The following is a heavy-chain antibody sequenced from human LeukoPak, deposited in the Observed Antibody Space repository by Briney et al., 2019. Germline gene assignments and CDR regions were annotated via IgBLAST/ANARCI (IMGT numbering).Heavy chain of an antibody. J-gene: IGHJ5*02. CDR2: ISGSGGST. V-gene: IGHV3-23*01. CDR1: GFSFSNFA. Sequence: HAGGSLRLSCAASGFSFSNFAMTWVRQAPGKGLEWVSAISGSGGSTYYADSVKGRFTISRDNSKNTLYLQMNSLRAEDTAVYYCAKDRAPDYTEGWFDPWGQGTLVTVSS. D-gene: IGHD4-11*01. CDR3: AKDRAPDYTEGWFDP.